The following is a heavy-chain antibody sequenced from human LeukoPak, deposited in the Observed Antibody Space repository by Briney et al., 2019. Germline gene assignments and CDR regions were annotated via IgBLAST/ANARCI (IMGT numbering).Heavy chain of an antibody. CDR3: AKGVEMATIGAFDI. Sequence: GGSLRLSCAASEFTFSSYSMNWVRQAPGKGLEWVSYITNSGNSKSYADSVKGRFTISRDNTKNSLYLQMNGLRAEDTAVYYCAKGVEMATIGAFDIWGQGTMVTVSS. CDR2: ITNSGNSK. J-gene: IGHJ3*02. CDR1: EFTFSSYS. V-gene: IGHV3-48*01. D-gene: IGHD5-24*01.